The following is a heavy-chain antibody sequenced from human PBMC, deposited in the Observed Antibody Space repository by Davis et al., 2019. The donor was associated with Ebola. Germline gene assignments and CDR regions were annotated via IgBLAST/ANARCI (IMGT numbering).Heavy chain of an antibody. J-gene: IGHJ4*02. CDR1: GFTFSSYG. V-gene: IGHV3-7*01. D-gene: IGHD6-13*01. CDR2: IKQDESEK. Sequence: GESLKISCAASGFTFSSYGMHWVRQAPGKGLEWVANIKQDESEKYYVDSVKGRFTISRDNAKNSLYLQMNSLRAEDTAVYYCARGPSTGNSFSYWGQGTLVTVSS. CDR3: ARGPSTGNSFSY.